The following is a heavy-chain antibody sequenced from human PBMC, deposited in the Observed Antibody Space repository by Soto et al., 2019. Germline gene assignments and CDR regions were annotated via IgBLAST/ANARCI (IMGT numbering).Heavy chain of an antibody. D-gene: IGHD2-21*02. CDR2: ISVSDVFI. Sequence: GSLRLSCAASGFNVGAFAVNWVHQAPGKGLEWVAGISVSDVFIYYSDSVRGRFYISRDASENILYLQMNSLRAEDTAVYFCARDLDHCGGDCYSFDYWGQGILVTVSS. V-gene: IGHV3-23*01. CDR3: ARDLDHCGGDCYSFDY. J-gene: IGHJ4*02. CDR1: GFNVGAFA.